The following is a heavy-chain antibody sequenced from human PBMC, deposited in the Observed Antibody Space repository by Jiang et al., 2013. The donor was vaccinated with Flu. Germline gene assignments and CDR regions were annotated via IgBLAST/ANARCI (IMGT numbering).Heavy chain of an antibody. Sequence: GSGLVKPSQTLSLTCSVSGDSISSGNYYWSWIRQPPGKGLEWIGYIYNRGTAYYKPSLKSRVTMSVDSSKNQFSLKLSSVTAADTAVYYCAQALQRRGYFWSWLPLQRGSDPWGQGTLVTVS. CDR3: AQALQRRGYFWSWLPLQRGSDP. D-gene: IGHD3-3*01. CDR1: GDSISSGNYY. J-gene: IGHJ5*02. V-gene: IGHV4-30-4*01. CDR2: IYNRGTA.